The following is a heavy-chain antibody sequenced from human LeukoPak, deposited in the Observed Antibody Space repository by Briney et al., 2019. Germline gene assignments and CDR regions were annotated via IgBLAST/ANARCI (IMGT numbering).Heavy chain of an antibody. CDR2: ISYDGSNK. D-gene: IGHD3-22*01. CDR1: GFTFSSYA. J-gene: IGHJ3*02. V-gene: IGHV3-30*04. Sequence: PGGSLRLSCAASGFTFSSYAMHWVRQAPGKGLEWVAVISYDGSNKYYADSVKGRFTISRDNSKNTLYLQMNSLRAEDTAVYYCARDRYLGDYDSSGYPDAFDIWGQGTMVTVSS. CDR3: ARDRYLGDYDSSGYPDAFDI.